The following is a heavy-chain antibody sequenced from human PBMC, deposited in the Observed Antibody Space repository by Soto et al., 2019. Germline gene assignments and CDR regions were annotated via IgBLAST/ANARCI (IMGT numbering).Heavy chain of an antibody. J-gene: IGHJ5*02. CDR2: HYSGGST. Sequence: PGSALWLSCAISCFSVSSNYLSWVRQAPGKGLEWVSVHYSGGSTYYADSVQGRFTISRDKSNNTLYLQMRRVRAEDTAVYFCARHRHPRGTVGATSPLDPWGQGTQVTV. CDR1: CFSVSSNY. V-gene: IGHV3-53*01. CDR3: ARHRHPRGTVGATSPLDP. D-gene: IGHD1-26*01.